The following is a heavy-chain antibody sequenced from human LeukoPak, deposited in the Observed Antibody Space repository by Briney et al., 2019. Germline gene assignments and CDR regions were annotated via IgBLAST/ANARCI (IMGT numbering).Heavy chain of an antibody. V-gene: IGHV4-31*03. CDR2: IYYSGST. J-gene: IGHJ3*02. CDR1: GGSISSGGYY. Sequence: SSETLSLTCTVSGGSISSGGYYWSWIRQHPGEGLEWIGYIYYSGSTYYNPSLKSRVTISVDTSKNQFSLKLSSVTAADTAVYYCARLNDSSGLDAFDIWGRGTMVTVSS. D-gene: IGHD3-22*01. CDR3: ARLNDSSGLDAFDI.